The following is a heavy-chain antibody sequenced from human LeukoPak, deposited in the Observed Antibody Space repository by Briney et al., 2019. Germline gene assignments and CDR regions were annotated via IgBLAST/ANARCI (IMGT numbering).Heavy chain of an antibody. CDR1: GFTFSSYA. V-gene: IGHV3-30*04. Sequence: GGSLRLSCAASGFTFSSYAMHWVRQAPGKGLEWVAVISYDGSNKYYADSVKGRFTISRDNSKNTLYLQMNSLRAEDTAVYYCASHASGTNYYHYYMDVWGKGTTVAVSS. J-gene: IGHJ6*03. D-gene: IGHD2-8*01. CDR2: ISYDGSNK. CDR3: ASHASGTNYYHYYMDV.